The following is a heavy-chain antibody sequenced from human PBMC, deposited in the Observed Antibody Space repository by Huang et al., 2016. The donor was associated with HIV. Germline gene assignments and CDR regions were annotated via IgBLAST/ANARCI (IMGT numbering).Heavy chain of an antibody. CDR2: GYQSGST. Sequence: QLQLQESGPGQVKPSETLSPTCTVSGDVISSTNYDGGWIRQSPGKGLEWVGRGYQSGSTNYNPALKRRVTVSVDTSRNQFSLRLNSVTAADTAVYYCASQHIGAAATWFWGRGTQVAVSS. V-gene: IGHV4-39*01. CDR1: GDVISSTNYD. J-gene: IGHJ4*02. CDR3: ASQHIGAAATWF. D-gene: IGHD6-13*01.